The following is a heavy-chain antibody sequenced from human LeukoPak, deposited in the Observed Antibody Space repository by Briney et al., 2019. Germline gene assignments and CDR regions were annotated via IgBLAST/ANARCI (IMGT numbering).Heavy chain of an antibody. CDR2: ISTNGGST. CDR3: ARDHGSGSYSDY. V-gene: IGHV3-64*01. D-gene: IGHD1-26*01. J-gene: IGHJ4*02. CDR1: GFTFSSYA. Sequence: GGSLRLSCAASGFTFSSYAMHWVRQAPGKGLEYVSGISTNGGSTNYANSVKGRFPISRDNSKNTLYLQMGSLRAEDMAVYYCARDHGSGSYSDYWGQGTLVTVSS.